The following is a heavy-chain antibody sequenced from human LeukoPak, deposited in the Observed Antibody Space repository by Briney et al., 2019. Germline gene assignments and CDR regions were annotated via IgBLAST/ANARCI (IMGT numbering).Heavy chain of an antibody. J-gene: IGHJ4*02. V-gene: IGHV3-23*01. D-gene: IGHD3-22*01. CDR3: AKAGITMIVVVHFDY. Sequence: GGSLRLSCAASGFTFSSYAMSWVRQAPGKGLEWVSAISGSGGSTYYADSVKGRFTISRDNSKSTLYLQMNSLRAEDTAVNYCAKAGITMIVVVHFDYWGQGTLVTVSS. CDR1: GFTFSSYA. CDR2: ISGSGGST.